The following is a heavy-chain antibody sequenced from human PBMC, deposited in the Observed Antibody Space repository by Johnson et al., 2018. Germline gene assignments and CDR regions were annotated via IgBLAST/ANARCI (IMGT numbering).Heavy chain of an antibody. Sequence: VQLVESGGGVVQPGRSLRLSCAASGFTFSSYGMHWVRQAPGKGLEWVAVISYDGSNKYYADSVKGRFTISRDNSKNTLYLQMNSLRAEDTAVYYGAKDQSPEVGVDPFDIWGQGTMVTVSS. CDR1: GFTFSSYG. CDR2: ISYDGSNK. V-gene: IGHV3-30*18. D-gene: IGHD1-26*01. CDR3: AKDQSPEVGVDPFDI. J-gene: IGHJ3*02.